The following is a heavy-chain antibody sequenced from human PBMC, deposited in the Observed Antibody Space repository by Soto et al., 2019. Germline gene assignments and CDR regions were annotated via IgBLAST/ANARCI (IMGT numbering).Heavy chain of an antibody. CDR3: ARSRRSVGVVRLFDY. Sequence: ASVKVSCKASGGTFSSYAISWVRQAPGQGLEWMGGIIPIFGTANYAQKFQGRVTITADESTSTAYMELSSLRSEDTAVYYCARSRRSVGVVRLFDYWGQGTLVTVSS. CDR1: GGTFSSYA. J-gene: IGHJ4*02. D-gene: IGHD3-3*01. CDR2: IIPIFGTA. V-gene: IGHV1-69*13.